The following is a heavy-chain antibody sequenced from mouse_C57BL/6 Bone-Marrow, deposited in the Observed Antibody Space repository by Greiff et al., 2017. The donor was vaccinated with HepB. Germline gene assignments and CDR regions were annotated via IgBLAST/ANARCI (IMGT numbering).Heavy chain of an antibody. CDR3: ARPRIYYYGSSYAWFAY. J-gene: IGHJ3*01. V-gene: IGHV5-12*01. CDR2: ISNGGGST. CDR1: GFTFSDYY. D-gene: IGHD1-1*01. Sequence: LQQSGGGLVQPGGSLKLSCAASGFTFSDYYMYWVRQTPEKRLEWVAYISNGGGSTYYPDTVKGRFTISRDNAKNTLYLQMSRLKSEDTAMYYCARPRIYYYGSSYAWFAYWGQGTLVTVSA.